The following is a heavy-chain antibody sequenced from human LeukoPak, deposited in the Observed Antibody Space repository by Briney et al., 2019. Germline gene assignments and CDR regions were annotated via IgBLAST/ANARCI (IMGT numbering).Heavy chain of an antibody. J-gene: IGHJ5*02. CDR2: IYPGDSDT. CDR3: ARHSKDYYDSSGYYYVGDNWFDP. Sequence: GESLKISCKGSGYNFTSYWIGWVRQMPGKGLEWMGIIYPGDSDTRYSPSFQGQVTISADKSISTAYLQWSSLKASDTAMYYCARHSKDYYDSSGYYYVGDNWFDPWGQGTLVTVSS. D-gene: IGHD3-22*01. CDR1: GYNFTSYW. V-gene: IGHV5-51*01.